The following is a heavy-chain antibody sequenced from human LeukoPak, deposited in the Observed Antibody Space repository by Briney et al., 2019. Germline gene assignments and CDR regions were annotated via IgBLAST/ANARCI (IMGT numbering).Heavy chain of an antibody. CDR2: IWYDGSNK. D-gene: IGHD2-15*01. V-gene: IGHV3-33*01. J-gene: IGHJ6*02. CDR3: ARETEGYCSGGSCYWNGGPGFVAAESYYYYYGMDV. CDR1: GCSFSSYG. Sequence: GGSLRLSCAASGCSFSSYGMHWVRQAPGKGLEWVAVIWYDGSNKYYADSVKGRFTISRDNSKNTLYLQMNSLRAEDTAVYYCARETEGYCSGGSCYWNGGPGFVAAESYYYYYGMDVWGQGTTVTVSS.